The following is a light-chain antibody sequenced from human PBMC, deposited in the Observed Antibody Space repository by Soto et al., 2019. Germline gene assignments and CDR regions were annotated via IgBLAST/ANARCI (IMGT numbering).Light chain of an antibody. V-gene: IGLV1-40*01. J-gene: IGLJ3*02. CDR3: QSYDSSLSGWV. CDR2: ANT. CDR1: SSNIGAGYG. Sequence: QAVVTQPPSVSGAPGQRVTISCTGSSSNIGAGYGVHWYQQLPGTAPQLLIYANTNRPSGVPDRFSGSKSGTSASLAITGLQAEDEADYYCQSYDSSLSGWVFGGGTKLTVL.